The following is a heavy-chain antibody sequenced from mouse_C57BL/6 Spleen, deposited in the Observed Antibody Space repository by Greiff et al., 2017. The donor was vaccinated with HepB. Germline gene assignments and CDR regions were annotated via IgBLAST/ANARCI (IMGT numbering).Heavy chain of an antibody. V-gene: IGHV1-52*01. CDR2: IDPSDSET. CDR3: ARLDGYGAY. CDR1: GYTFTSYW. J-gene: IGHJ3*01. Sequence: QVHVKQSGAELVRPGSSVKLSCKASGYTFTSYWMHWVKQRPIQGLEWIGNIDPSDSETHYNQKFKDKATLTVDKSSSTAYMQLSSLTSEDSAVYYCARLDGYGAYWGQGTLVTVSA. D-gene: IGHD2-2*01.